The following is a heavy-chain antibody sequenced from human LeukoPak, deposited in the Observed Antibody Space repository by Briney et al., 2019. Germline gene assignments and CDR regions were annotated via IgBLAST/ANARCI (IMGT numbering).Heavy chain of an antibody. Sequence: GASVKVSCKASGYTFTGYYMHWLRQAPGQGLEWMGWINPNNGDTKYAQKFQGRVTMTRDTSISTAYMELSRMTSDDTAMYYCAREIPSTINGFDIWGQGTVITVSS. V-gene: IGHV1-2*02. J-gene: IGHJ3*02. CDR3: AREIPSTINGFDI. CDR2: INPNNGDT. CDR1: GYTFTGYY. D-gene: IGHD1-14*01.